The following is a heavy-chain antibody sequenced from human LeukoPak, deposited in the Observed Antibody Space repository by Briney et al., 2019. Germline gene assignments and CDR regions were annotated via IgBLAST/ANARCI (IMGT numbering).Heavy chain of an antibody. CDR2: INPNSGGT. V-gene: IGHV1-2*02. CDR1: GYTFTSYG. D-gene: IGHD6-19*01. J-gene: IGHJ5*02. CDR3: ARRVAVANRYWFDP. Sequence: ASVNVSCKASGYTFTSYGVSWVRQAPGQGLEWMGWINPNSGGTNYAQKFQGRVTMTRDTSISTAYMELSRLRSDDTAVYYCARRVAVANRYWFDPWGQGTLVTVSS.